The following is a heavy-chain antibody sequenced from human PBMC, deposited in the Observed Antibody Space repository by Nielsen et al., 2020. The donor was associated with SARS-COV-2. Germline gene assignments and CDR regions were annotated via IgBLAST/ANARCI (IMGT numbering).Heavy chain of an antibody. CDR2: ISGSSTTI. CDR3: AKVESGSGWYEDAFDI. J-gene: IGHJ3*02. D-gene: IGHD6-19*01. Sequence: GGSLRLSCAASGFSFSSFGMNWVRQAPGKGLEWASYISGSSTTIYYADSVKGRFTISRDNSKNTLYLQMNSLRAEDTAVYYCAKVESGSGWYEDAFDIWGQGTMVTVSS. CDR1: GFSFSSFG. V-gene: IGHV3-48*01.